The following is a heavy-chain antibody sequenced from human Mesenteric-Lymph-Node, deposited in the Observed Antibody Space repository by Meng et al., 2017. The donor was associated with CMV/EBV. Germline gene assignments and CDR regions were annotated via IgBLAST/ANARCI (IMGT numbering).Heavy chain of an antibody. J-gene: IGHJ5*02. CDR2: IHPVSGGT. Sequence: FTDYFMHWMRQAPGQGPESMGWIHPVSGGTHYAQKFQDYITMTRDTAINTAFMELRRLRSDDTAVYYCARGRSVLVPAAMNNWFDPWGQGTLVTVSS. D-gene: IGHD2-2*01. CDR3: ARGRSVLVPAAMNNWFDP. CDR1: FTDYF. V-gene: IGHV1-2*04.